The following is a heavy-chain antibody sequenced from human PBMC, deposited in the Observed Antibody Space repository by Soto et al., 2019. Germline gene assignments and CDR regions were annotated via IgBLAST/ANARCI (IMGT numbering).Heavy chain of an antibody. CDR1: GYTFTSYA. CDR3: TRGEGIAMD. CDR2: INAGNGNT. Sequence: QVQLVQSGAEVKKPGASVKVSCKASGYTFTSYAMHWVRQAPGQSLEWMGWINAGNGNTKYSQKLQGRVTITRDTSGSTAYMELSSLRSEATAVYYCTRGEGIAMDWGQGTLVTVSS. D-gene: IGHD6-13*01. J-gene: IGHJ4*02. V-gene: IGHV1-3*01.